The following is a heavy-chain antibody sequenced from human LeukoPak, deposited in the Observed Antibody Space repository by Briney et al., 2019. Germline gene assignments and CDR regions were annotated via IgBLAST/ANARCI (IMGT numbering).Heavy chain of an antibody. V-gene: IGHV4-38-2*02. Sequence: SETLSLTCTVSGYSISSNYYWTWIRQSPGKGLEWIGRIYTSGSTNYNPSLKSRVTMSVDTSKNQFSLKLSSVTAADTAVYYCARGRYSSGWFDYWGQGTLVTVSS. CDR3: ARGRYSSGWFDY. CDR2: IYTSGST. J-gene: IGHJ4*02. D-gene: IGHD6-19*01. CDR1: GYSISSNYY.